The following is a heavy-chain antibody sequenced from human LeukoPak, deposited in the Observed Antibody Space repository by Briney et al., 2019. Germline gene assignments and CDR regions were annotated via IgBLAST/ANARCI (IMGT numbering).Heavy chain of an antibody. CDR2: IYSGGST. CDR1: GFTVSSNY. J-gene: IGHJ6*04. V-gene: IGHV3-53*01. CDR3: ARDPASLIKNPAEDV. D-gene: IGHD1-14*01. Sequence: PGGSLRLSCAASGFTVSSNYMSWVRQAPGKGLEWVSVIYSGGSTYYADSVKGRFTISRDNSKNTLYLQMNSLRAEDTAVYYCARDPASLIKNPAEDVWGKGTTVTVSS.